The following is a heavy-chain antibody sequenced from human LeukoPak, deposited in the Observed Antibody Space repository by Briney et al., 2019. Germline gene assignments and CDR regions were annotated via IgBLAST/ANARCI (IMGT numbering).Heavy chain of an antibody. Sequence: ASVKVSCKASGYTFTSYDINWVRQATGQGLEWLGWIAPYEGDTQYTPKLQDRIILTADTATTTVYMELRSLRIDDTAVYYCASNFIRTDYFGEYYLHWGQGTQVVVS. J-gene: IGHJ1*01. CDR3: ASNFIRTDYFGEYYLH. CDR1: GYTFTSYD. V-gene: IGHV1-18*01. D-gene: IGHD3-10*01. CDR2: IAPYEGDT.